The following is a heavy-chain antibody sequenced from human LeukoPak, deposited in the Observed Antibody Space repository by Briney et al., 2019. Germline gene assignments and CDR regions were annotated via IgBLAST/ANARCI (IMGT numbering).Heavy chain of an antibody. CDR2: TYYRSKWYN. Sequence: SQTLSLTCAISGDSVSSNSAAWNWIRQSPSRGLEWLGRTYYRSKWYNDYAVSVKSRITINPDTSKNQFSLQLNSVTPEDTAVYYCASGRVSSSWYGNWFDPWGQGTLVTVSS. CDR1: GDSVSSNSAA. CDR3: ASGRVSSSWYGNWFDP. V-gene: IGHV6-1*01. D-gene: IGHD6-13*01. J-gene: IGHJ5*02.